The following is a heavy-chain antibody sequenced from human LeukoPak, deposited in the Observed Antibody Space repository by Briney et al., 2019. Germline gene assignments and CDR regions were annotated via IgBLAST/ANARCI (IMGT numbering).Heavy chain of an antibody. Sequence: KPSETLSLTCAVSGYSISSGYYWGWIRQPPGKGLEWIGTIYHSGSTYYNPSLKSRVTISVDTSRNQFSLMLTSVTAADTAVYYCARVPRGRQQLSSAEDYWGQGTLVTVSS. J-gene: IGHJ4*02. CDR1: GYSISSGYY. CDR3: ARVPRGRQQLSSAEDY. D-gene: IGHD6-13*01. V-gene: IGHV4-38-2*01. CDR2: IYHSGST.